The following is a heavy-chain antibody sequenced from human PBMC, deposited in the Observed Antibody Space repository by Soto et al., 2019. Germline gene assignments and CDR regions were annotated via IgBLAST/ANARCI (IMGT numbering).Heavy chain of an antibody. CDR3: SADRPDIGVGWWV. Sequence: SVKVSFKASGSGFIRSGIQWLRQAHGQRLEWIGWIVVASGQTNYAQNFRGRVAITRDTSTATAYIELTGLTSEDTAVYFCSADRPDIGVGWWVWGQGTTVTVSS. D-gene: IGHD2-15*01. CDR1: GSGFIRSG. V-gene: IGHV1-58*02. CDR2: IVVASGQT. J-gene: IGHJ6*02.